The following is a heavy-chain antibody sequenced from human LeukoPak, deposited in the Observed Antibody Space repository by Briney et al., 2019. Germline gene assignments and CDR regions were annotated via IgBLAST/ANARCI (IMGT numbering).Heavy chain of an antibody. CDR2: IYYSGST. CDR1: GGSISSYY. J-gene: IGHJ4*02. CDR3: ARVDGSGWWSFDF. D-gene: IGHD6-19*01. Sequence: SETLSLTCTVSGGSISSYYWSWIRQPPGKGLEWIGYIYYSGSTNYNPSLKSRVTISVDTSKNQFSLKLSSVTAADTAVYYCARVDGSGWWSFDFWGQGTLVTVSS. V-gene: IGHV4-59*01.